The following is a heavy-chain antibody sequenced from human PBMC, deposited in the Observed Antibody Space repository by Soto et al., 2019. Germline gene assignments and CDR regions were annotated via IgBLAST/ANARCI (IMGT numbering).Heavy chain of an antibody. CDR1: GFTFSSHA. V-gene: IGHV3-53*01. Sequence: PGGSLRLSCTASGFTFSSHAMSWVRQAPGKGLEWVSVIYSGGNTYYADSVKGRFTISRDNSKNTLYLQMNSLRAEDTAVYYCARDLNYLDYWGQGTLVTVSS. CDR3: ARDLNYLDY. J-gene: IGHJ4*02. CDR2: IYSGGNT.